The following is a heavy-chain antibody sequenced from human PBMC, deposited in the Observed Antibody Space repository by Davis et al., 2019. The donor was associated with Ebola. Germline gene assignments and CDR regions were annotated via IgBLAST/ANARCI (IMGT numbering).Heavy chain of an antibody. V-gene: IGHV3-21*01. D-gene: IGHD3-16*01. CDR2: ISSSSSYI. J-gene: IGHJ6*02. CDR3: ARDRPLDFFFGDYYGMDV. Sequence: PGGSLRLSCAASGFTVSSNYMSWVRQAPGKGLEWVSSISSSSSYIYYADSVKGRFTISRDNAKNSLYLQMNSLRAEDTAVYYCARDRPLDFFFGDYYGMDVWGQGTTVTVSS. CDR1: GFTVSSNY.